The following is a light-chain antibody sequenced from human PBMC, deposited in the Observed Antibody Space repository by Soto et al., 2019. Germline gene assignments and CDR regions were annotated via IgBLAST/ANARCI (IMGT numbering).Light chain of an antibody. J-gene: IGKJ4*01. Sequence: EIVLTQSPATLSLSPGERATLSCRASQSVSSYLALYQQKPGQAPRLLIYDASGRATGIPARFSGSGSGTDFTLTISSLEPEGFAVYYCQQRSNWLTFGGGTKVEIK. V-gene: IGKV3-11*01. CDR2: DAS. CDR1: QSVSSY. CDR3: QQRSNWLT.